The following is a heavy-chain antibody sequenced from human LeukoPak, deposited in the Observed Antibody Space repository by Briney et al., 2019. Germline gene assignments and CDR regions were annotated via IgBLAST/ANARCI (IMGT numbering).Heavy chain of an antibody. J-gene: IGHJ5*02. CDR3: ARAQGLLRPEFDP. CDR2: INPSGGST. V-gene: IGHV1-46*02. Sequence: ASVKVSCKASGYTFNNHYMYWVRQAPGQGLEWMGVINPSGGSTSYAQKFQGRVTMTRDTSTRTVYMEVNSLRSEDTAVYYCARAQGLLRPEFDPWGQGTLVTVSS. CDR1: GYTFNNHY. D-gene: IGHD3-22*01.